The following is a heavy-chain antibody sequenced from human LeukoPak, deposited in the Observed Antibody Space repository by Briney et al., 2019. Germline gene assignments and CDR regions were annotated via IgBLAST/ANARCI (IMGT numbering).Heavy chain of an antibody. CDR3: AKDRVTDYYGSGSPGDYYYYYYGMDV. J-gene: IGHJ6*02. Sequence: GGSLRLSCAAPGFTFRSYGMHWVRQAPGKGLEWVAVIWYDGSNKYYADSVKGRFTISRDNSKNTLYLQMNSLRAEDTAVYYCAKDRVTDYYGSGSPGDYYYYYYGMDVWGQGTTVTVSS. CDR2: IWYDGSNK. D-gene: IGHD3-10*01. CDR1: GFTFRSYG. V-gene: IGHV3-33*06.